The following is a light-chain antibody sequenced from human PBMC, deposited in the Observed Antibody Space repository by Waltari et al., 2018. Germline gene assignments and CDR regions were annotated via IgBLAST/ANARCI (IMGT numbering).Light chain of an antibody. V-gene: IGLV3-21*02. Sequence: SFVVTQTPSVSVAPGQTAKIECGGKNIGSKSVQWYQQKAGQAPVLVIYDDSDRHTGIPELFSGSNSRNTATLTISSVEAGDEADYYCQVWDDNSEQVIFGGGSKLTVL. CDR2: DDS. CDR3: QVWDDNSEQVI. CDR1: NIGSKS. J-gene: IGLJ2*01.